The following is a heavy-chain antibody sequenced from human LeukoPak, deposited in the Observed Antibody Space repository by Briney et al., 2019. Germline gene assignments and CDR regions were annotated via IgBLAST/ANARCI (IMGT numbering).Heavy chain of an antibody. CDR3: ARIPTIFGVVIRDYYYYYMDV. CDR1: GFTFTTYG. V-gene: IGHV3-23*01. J-gene: IGHJ6*03. Sequence: GGSLRLSCSASGFTFTTYGMNWVRQAPGKGLEWVSAISGSGGSTYYADSVKGRFTISRDNSKNTLYLQMNSLRAEDTAVYYCARIPTIFGVVIRDYYYYYMDVWGKGTTVTVSS. CDR2: ISGSGGST. D-gene: IGHD3-3*01.